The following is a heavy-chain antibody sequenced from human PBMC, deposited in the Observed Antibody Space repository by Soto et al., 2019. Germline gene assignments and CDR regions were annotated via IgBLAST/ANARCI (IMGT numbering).Heavy chain of an antibody. CDR2: ISAYNGNT. V-gene: IGHV1-18*01. CDR1: GYTFTSYG. D-gene: IGHD4-4*01. J-gene: IGHJ5*02. CDR3: ARDPDSNYSRDNWFEP. Sequence: ASVKVSCKASGYTFTSYGISWVRQAPGQGLEWMGWISAYNGNTNYAQKLQGRVTMTTDTSTSTAYMELRSLRSDDTAVYYCARDPDSNYSRDNWFEPWGQGTLVTVSS.